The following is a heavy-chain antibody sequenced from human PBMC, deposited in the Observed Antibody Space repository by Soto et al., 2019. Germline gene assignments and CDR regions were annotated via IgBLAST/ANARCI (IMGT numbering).Heavy chain of an antibody. CDR2: INPSGGGT. D-gene: IGHD3-9*01. J-gene: IGHJ4*02. CDR3: ARDGGYDVLTGHYILLYYLDN. Sequence: GASVKVSCKASGYTFTTYSMHWVRQTPGHGLEWMGVINPSGGGTSYAQKFQGRVTMTRDTSTSTVHMELSNLRSEDTAVYFCARDGGYDVLTGHYILLYYLDNWGLGTLVTVSS. V-gene: IGHV1-46*01. CDR1: GYTFTTYS.